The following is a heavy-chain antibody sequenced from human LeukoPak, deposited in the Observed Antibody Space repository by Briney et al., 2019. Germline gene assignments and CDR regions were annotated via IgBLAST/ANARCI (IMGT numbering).Heavy chain of an antibody. Sequence: GGSLRLSCAVSGLTFSSSWMDWVRQAPGKGLEWVASINPDGNKKYSADSVKGRFTISRDNAENSPYLQMNSLRVEDTAFYYCARDLAYSRLDYWGQGMLVTVSS. V-gene: IGHV3-7*01. CDR2: INPDGNKK. D-gene: IGHD5-18*01. CDR3: ARDLAYSRLDY. J-gene: IGHJ4*02. CDR1: GLTFSSSW.